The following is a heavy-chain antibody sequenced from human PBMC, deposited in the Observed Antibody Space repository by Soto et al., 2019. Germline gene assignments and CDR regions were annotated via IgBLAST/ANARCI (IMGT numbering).Heavy chain of an antibody. D-gene: IGHD2-15*01. CDR3: ARCAYCSGDSCHSRISDY. J-gene: IGHJ4*02. Sequence: QVQLVQSGAEVKKPGASVKVSCKASGYTFINYGLSWVRQAPGQGLEWMGGISAYNGNTNYAQKFQGRVTMTTDTSTSTAYMELRSLRSDDTAVYYCARCAYCSGDSCHSRISDYWGQGTLVGVSS. CDR2: ISAYNGNT. CDR1: GYTFINYG. V-gene: IGHV1-18*01.